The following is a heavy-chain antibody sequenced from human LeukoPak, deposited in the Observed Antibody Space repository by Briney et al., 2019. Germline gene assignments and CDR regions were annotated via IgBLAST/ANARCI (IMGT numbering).Heavy chain of an antibody. Sequence: SETLSLTCAVYGGSFSGYYWSWIRQPPGKGLEWIGEINHSGSTNYNPSLKSRVTVSVDTFKNQFSLKLSSVAAADTAVYYCARGHYGSGPLDIWGQGTMVTVSS. J-gene: IGHJ3*02. CDR1: GGSFSGYY. CDR2: INHSGST. D-gene: IGHD3-10*01. CDR3: ARGHYGSGPLDI. V-gene: IGHV4-34*01.